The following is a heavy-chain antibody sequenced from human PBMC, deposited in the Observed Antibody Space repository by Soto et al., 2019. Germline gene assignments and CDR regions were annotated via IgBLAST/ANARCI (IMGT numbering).Heavy chain of an antibody. CDR3: ARDARLRFLEWLPMDV. CDR2: INAGNGNT. V-gene: IGHV1-3*01. J-gene: IGHJ6*02. Sequence: CKASXXTFTSYXXXXXXQAPGQRLEXMGWINAGNGNTKYSQKFQGRVTITRDTSASTAYMELSSLRSEDTAVYYCARDARLRFLEWLPMDVWGQGTTVTVSS. D-gene: IGHD3-3*01. CDR1: XXTFTSYX.